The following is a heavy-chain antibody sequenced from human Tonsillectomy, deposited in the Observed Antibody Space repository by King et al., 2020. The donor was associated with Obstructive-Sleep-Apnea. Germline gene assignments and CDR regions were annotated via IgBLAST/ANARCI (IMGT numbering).Heavy chain of an antibody. CDR3: AKRVSDGRSSRHYFDY. Sequence: EVQLVESGGGLVQPGGSLRLSCAASGFSFSSYAMSWVRQAPGKGLEWVSGISGSGGSTYYADSVKGRFTISRENSKNTLYVQMNSLRAEDTAVYYCAKRVSDGRSSRHYFDYWGQGTLVTVSS. CDR2: ISGSGGST. D-gene: IGHD1-26*01. V-gene: IGHV3-23*04. J-gene: IGHJ4*02. CDR1: GFSFSSYA.